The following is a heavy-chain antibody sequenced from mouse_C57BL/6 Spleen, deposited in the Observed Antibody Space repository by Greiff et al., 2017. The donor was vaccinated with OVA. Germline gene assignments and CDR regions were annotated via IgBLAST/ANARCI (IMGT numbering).Heavy chain of an antibody. J-gene: IGHJ2*01. CDR3: ARRTVVVPFDY. Sequence: EVQGVESGGGLVKPGGSLKLSCAASGFTFSDYGMHWVRQAPEKGLEWVAYISSGSSTIYYADTVKGRFTISRDNAKNTLFLQMTSLRSEDTAMYYCARRTVVVPFDYWGQGTTLTVSS. CDR2: ISSGSSTI. V-gene: IGHV5-17*01. D-gene: IGHD1-1*01. CDR1: GFTFSDYG.